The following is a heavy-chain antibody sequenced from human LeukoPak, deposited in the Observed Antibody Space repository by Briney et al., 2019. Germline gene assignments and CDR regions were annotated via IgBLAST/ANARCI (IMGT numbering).Heavy chain of an antibody. Sequence: GASVKVSCKASGYTFTDYYMHWVRQAPGQGLEWMGWISPTSGGTSFAQNFQGRVTMTRDTSISTAYMELSRLRSDGAAVYYCAKDLGSSWFFFDYWGQGTLVTASS. CDR1: GYTFTDYY. D-gene: IGHD6-13*01. J-gene: IGHJ4*02. CDR3: AKDLGSSWFFFDY. CDR2: ISPTSGGT. V-gene: IGHV1-2*02.